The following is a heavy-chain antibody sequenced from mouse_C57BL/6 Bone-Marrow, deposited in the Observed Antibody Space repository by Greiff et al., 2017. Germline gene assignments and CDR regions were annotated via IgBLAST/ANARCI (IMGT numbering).Heavy chain of an antibody. D-gene: IGHD2-4*01. CDR3: ARGRVGDYDVYFDY. Sequence: VQLQQSGPELVKPGASVKIPCKASGYTFTDYNMDWVKQSHGKSLEWIGDINPNNGGTIYNQKFKGKATLTVDKSSSTAYMGLRSLTSEDTAVYYCARGRVGDYDVYFDYWGQGTTLTVSS. J-gene: IGHJ2*01. CDR2: INPNNGGT. V-gene: IGHV1-18*01. CDR1: GYTFTDYN.